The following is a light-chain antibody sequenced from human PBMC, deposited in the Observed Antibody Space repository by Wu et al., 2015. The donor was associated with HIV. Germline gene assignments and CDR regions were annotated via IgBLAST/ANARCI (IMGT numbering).Light chain of an antibody. CDR2: GSS. Sequence: EIVMTQSPATLSVSPGERATLSCRASQTINNNLAWYQHKPGQAPRLLIYGSSTRATGIPARFSGSGSGTDFTLTISRLEPEDFAVYYCQQYGSSPWTFGQGTKVEIK. CDR3: QQYGSSPWT. J-gene: IGKJ1*01. V-gene: IGKV3-15*01. CDR1: QTINNN.